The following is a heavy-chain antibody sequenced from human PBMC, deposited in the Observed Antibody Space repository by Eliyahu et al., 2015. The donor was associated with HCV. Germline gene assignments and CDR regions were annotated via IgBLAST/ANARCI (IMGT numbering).Heavy chain of an antibody. CDR3: AREGDYGGNSGAFDY. CDR1: GYTFTGYY. J-gene: IGHJ4*02. CDR2: INPNSGGT. D-gene: IGHD4-23*01. Sequence: QVQLVQSGAEVKKPGASVKVSCKASGYTFTGYYMHWVRQAPGQGLEWMGWINPNSGGTNYAQKFQGRVTMTRDTSISTAYMELSRLRSDDTAVYYCAREGDYGGNSGAFDYWGQGTLVTVSS. V-gene: IGHV1-2*02.